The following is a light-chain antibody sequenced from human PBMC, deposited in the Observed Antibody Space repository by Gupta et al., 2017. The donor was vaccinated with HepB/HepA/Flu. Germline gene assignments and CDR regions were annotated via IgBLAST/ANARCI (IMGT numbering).Light chain of an antibody. CDR2: GAS. CDR1: QSISSIY. J-gene: IGKJ1*01. CDR3: QQYGSSPPGT. Sequence: EIVFTQSPCTLSLSSGERATLSCRASQSISSIYLAWYQQKPGQAPRLLIDGASSRATGIPERFSGSGSGTDLTLTISRLEPEDFAVYYCQQYGSSPPGTFGQGTKVEIK. V-gene: IGKV3-20*01.